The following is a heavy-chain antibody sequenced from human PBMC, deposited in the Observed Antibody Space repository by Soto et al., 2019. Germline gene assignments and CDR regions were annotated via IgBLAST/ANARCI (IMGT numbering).Heavy chain of an antibody. CDR3: AREYYYGSGAYFDY. J-gene: IGHJ4*02. V-gene: IGHV3-33*01. CDR1: GFTFSSYG. Sequence: QPGGSLRLSCAASGFTFSSYGMHWVRQAPGKGLEWVAVIWYDGCNKYYADSVKGRFTISRDNSKNTLYLQMNSLRAEDTAVYYCAREYYYGSGAYFDYWGQGTLVTVSS. D-gene: IGHD3-10*01. CDR2: IWYDGCNK.